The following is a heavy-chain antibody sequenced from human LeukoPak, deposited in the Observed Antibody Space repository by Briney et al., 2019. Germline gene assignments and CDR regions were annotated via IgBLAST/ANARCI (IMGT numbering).Heavy chain of an antibody. J-gene: IGHJ5*02. Sequence: GASVKVSCKASGGTFSSYAISWVRQAPGQGLEWMGGIIPIFGTANYAQKFQGRVTITADESTSTAYMELSSLRSEDTAEYYCARDRWSGPPIYGPFGDWFDPWGQGTLVTVSS. CDR2: IIPIFGTA. CDR3: ARDRWSGPPIYGPFGDWFDP. CDR1: GGTFSSYA. V-gene: IGHV1-69*13. D-gene: IGHD3-16*01.